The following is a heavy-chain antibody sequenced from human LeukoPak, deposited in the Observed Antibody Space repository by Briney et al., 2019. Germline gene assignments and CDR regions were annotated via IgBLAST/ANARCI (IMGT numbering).Heavy chain of an antibody. V-gene: IGHV1-69*13. CDR1: GGTFSSYA. J-gene: IGHJ3*02. D-gene: IGHD3-22*01. Sequence: SVTVSCTASGGTFSSYAISWVRQAPGQGLEWMGGIIPIFGTANYAQKFQGRVTITADESTSTAYMELNSLRAEDTAVYYCARGVFIGRDYYDSSVAFDIWGQGTMVTVSS. CDR2: IIPIFGTA. CDR3: ARGVFIGRDYYDSSVAFDI.